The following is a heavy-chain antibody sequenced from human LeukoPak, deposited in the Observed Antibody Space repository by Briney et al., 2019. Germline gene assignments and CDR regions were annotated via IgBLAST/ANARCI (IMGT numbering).Heavy chain of an antibody. V-gene: IGHV3-73*01. Sequence: SGESRRLSCAASGFTFSGAAMHWVRQAPGKGLEWVGRIRSKANSYATAYAASVQGRFTTSRDDSQNTVYLQMNSLKTDDTAVYYYTRGYCTYTTCWGLDHWGQGTLVIVSS. CDR1: GFTFSGAA. CDR2: IRSKANSYAT. D-gene: IGHD2-8*01. J-gene: IGHJ4*02. CDR3: TRGYCTYTTCWGLDH.